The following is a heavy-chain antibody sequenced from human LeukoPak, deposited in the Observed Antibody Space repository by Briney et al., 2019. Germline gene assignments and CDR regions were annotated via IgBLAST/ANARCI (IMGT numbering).Heavy chain of an antibody. CDR1: GGSISSYY. V-gene: IGHV4-59*01. CDR3: ARLTRGSGWTYFFDY. CDR2: IYYSGST. Sequence: SETLSLTCTVSGGSISSYYWSWVRQPPGKGLEWIGYIYYSGSTNYNPSLKSRVTMSLDTSENQYSLKLSSVTAADTAVYHCARLTRGSGWTYFFDYWGQGTLVTVSS. J-gene: IGHJ4*02. D-gene: IGHD6-19*01.